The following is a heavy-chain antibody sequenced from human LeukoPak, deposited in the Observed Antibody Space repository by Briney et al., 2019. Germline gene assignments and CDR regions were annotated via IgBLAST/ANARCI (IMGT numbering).Heavy chain of an antibody. CDR2: INHSGST. CDR3: ASSSVPAAPIDP. Sequence: SETLSLTCAVYGGSFSGYYWSWIGQPPGKGLEWIGEINHSGSTNYNPSLKSRVTISVDTSKNQFSLKLSSVTAADTAVYHCASSSVPAAPIDPWGQGTLVTVSS. J-gene: IGHJ5*02. D-gene: IGHD2-2*01. V-gene: IGHV4-34*01. CDR1: GGSFSGYY.